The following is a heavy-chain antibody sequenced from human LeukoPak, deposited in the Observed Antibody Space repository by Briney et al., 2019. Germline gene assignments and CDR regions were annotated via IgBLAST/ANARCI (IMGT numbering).Heavy chain of an antibody. D-gene: IGHD3-16*01. V-gene: IGHV1-2*02. Sequence: ASVKVSCKASGYTFTGYSLYWVRQAPGQGPEWLGWINPKSGGTYYVQKFLGRATMTRDTSISTAYMELSTLTSDDTAVYFCARRFSSAYYGTDYFDYWGQGTLVTVSS. CDR1: GYTFTGYS. CDR2: INPKSGGT. CDR3: ARRFSSAYYGTDYFDY. J-gene: IGHJ4*02.